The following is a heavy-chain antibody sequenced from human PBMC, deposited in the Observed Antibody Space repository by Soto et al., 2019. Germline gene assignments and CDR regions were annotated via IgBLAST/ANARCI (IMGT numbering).Heavy chain of an antibody. Sequence: GGSLRLSCAASGFTFSSYAMSWVRQAPGKGLEWVSAISGSGGSTYYADSVKGRFTISRDNSKNTLYLQMNSLRAEDKAVYYWAKRVLEWFDAFDIWGQGTMVTVSS. J-gene: IGHJ3*02. CDR2: ISGSGGST. D-gene: IGHD3-3*01. V-gene: IGHV3-23*01. CDR3: AKRVLEWFDAFDI. CDR1: GFTFSSYA.